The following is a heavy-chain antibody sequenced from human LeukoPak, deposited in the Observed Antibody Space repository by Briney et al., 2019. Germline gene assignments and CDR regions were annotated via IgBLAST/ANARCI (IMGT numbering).Heavy chain of an antibody. D-gene: IGHD3-3*01. CDR2: IIPLFGSS. Sequence: ASVKVSFKASGGTYSYFAINWVRQAPGQGLEWMGGIIPLFGSSNYTHKFKGRVTFTAGKSTNTVYMHLSSLRFEDTAVYYCARNHNYTDHYNHMDVWGRGTAITVSS. J-gene: IGHJ6*03. V-gene: IGHV1-69*06. CDR3: ARNHNYTDHYNHMDV. CDR1: GGTYSYFA.